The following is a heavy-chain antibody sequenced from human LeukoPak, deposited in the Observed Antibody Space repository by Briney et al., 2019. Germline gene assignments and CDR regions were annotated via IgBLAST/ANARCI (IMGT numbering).Heavy chain of an antibody. CDR1: GDIFTTYG. J-gene: IGHJ4*02. V-gene: IGHV1-18*01. CDR3: ARGGSKAQPGIAAATDY. CDR2: ISGYNGKT. Sequence: ASVKVSCKASGDIFTTYGITWVRQAPGQGLEWMGWISGYNGKTNYAQKFQGRVTITTDESTSTAYMELSSLRSEDTAVYYCARGGSKAQPGIAAATDYWGQGTLVTVSS. D-gene: IGHD6-13*01.